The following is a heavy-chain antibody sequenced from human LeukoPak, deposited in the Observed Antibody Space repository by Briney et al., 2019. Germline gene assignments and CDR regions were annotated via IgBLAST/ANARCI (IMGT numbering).Heavy chain of an antibody. CDR3: ARVSSTSCLDY. V-gene: IGHV4-38-2*01. J-gene: IGHJ4*02. CDR2: IYHSGST. Sequence: SETLSLTCAVSGYSISSGYYWGWIRQPPGKGLEWIGSIYHSGSTYYNPSLKSRVTISVDASKNQFSLKLSSVTAAATAVYYCARVSSTSCLDYWGQGTLVTVSS. D-gene: IGHD2-2*01. CDR1: GYSISSGYY.